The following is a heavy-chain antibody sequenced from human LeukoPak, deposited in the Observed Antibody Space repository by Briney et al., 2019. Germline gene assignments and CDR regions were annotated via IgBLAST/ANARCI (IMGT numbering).Heavy chain of an antibody. Sequence: ASVKVSCKASAYTFTIYYIHWVRQAPGQGLEWMGMINPSGGSTSHAQKFQGRVTMTRDTSTSTVYMELSSLRSEDTAVYYCARGRLLLDYWGQGTLVTVSS. D-gene: IGHD2-15*01. CDR1: AYTFTIYY. CDR2: INPSGGST. CDR3: ARGRLLLDY. V-gene: IGHV1-46*01. J-gene: IGHJ4*02.